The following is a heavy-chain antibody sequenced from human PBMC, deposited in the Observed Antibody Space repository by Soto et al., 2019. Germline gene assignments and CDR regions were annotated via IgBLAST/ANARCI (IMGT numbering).Heavy chain of an antibody. CDR3: ARDDVLCDGGRCYGIPLDV. CDR1: GFTVSSKY. J-gene: IGHJ6*04. CDR2: IQSGGTT. V-gene: IGHV3-66*01. Sequence: EVQLVESGGGLVQPGGSLRLSCAASGFTVSSKYMTWVRQAPGKGLEWVSLIQSGGTTYYADSVKGRFAISSDTSENTLHLNMDSLRVDDTAVYYCARDDVLCDGGRCYGIPLDVWCKGTTVTVSS. D-gene: IGHD2-15*01.